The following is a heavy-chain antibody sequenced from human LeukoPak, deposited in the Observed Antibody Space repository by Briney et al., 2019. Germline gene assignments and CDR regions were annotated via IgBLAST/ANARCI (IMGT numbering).Heavy chain of an antibody. CDR3: ARDLIVGATHWFDP. V-gene: IGHV4-4*02. Sequence: SETLSLTCAVSGGSISSSNWWSWVRQPPGKGLEWIGEIYHSGSTNYNPSLKSRVTISVDKSKNQFSLKLSSVTAADAAVYYCARDLIVGATHWFDPWGQGTLVTVSP. CDR1: GGSISSSNW. J-gene: IGHJ5*02. D-gene: IGHD1-26*01. CDR2: IYHSGST.